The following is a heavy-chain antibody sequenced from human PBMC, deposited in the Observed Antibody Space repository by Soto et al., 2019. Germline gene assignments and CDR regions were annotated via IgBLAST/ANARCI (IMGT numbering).Heavy chain of an antibody. V-gene: IGHV3-15*01. CDR1: AFSFTNAW. CDR3: STGRSTYGLDS. D-gene: IGHD5-18*01. Sequence: PGGSLRLSCVASAFSFTNAWMSWVRQAPGKGLEWVGRIKSITDGGTTDYAAPVKGRFTISRDDSNNTLYLQMNSLKTEDTAVYYRSTGRSTYGLDSWGQGTLVTVSS. CDR2: IKSITDGGTT. J-gene: IGHJ4*02.